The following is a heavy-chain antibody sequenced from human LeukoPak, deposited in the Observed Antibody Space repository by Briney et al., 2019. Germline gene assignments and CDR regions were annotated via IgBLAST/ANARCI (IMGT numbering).Heavy chain of an antibody. CDR2: IRYDGSNK. Sequence: GGSLRLSCAASGFTFSSYGIHWVRQAPGKGLEWVAFIRYDGSNKYYADSVKGRFTISRDNSKNTLYLQMNSLRAEDTAVYYCAKDYYRYCSGGSCYDHFDYWGQGTLVTVSS. V-gene: IGHV3-30*02. D-gene: IGHD2-15*01. CDR3: AKDYYRYCSGGSCYDHFDY. CDR1: GFTFSSYG. J-gene: IGHJ4*02.